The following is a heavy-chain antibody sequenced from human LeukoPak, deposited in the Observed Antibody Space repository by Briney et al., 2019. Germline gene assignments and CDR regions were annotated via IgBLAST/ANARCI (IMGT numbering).Heavy chain of an antibody. J-gene: IGHJ4*02. D-gene: IGHD5-18*01. CDR2: IYHSGST. CDR1: GYSISSGYY. CDR3: ARDRGGYGGY. V-gene: IGHV4-38-2*02. Sequence: SETLSLTCTVSGYSISSGYYWGWIRQPPGKGLEWIGSIYHSGSTYYNPSLKSRVTISVDTSKNQFSLKLSSVTAADTAVYYCARDRGGYGGYWGQGTLVTVSS.